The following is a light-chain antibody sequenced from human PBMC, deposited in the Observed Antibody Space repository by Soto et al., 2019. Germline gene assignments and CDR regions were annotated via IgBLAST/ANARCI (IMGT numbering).Light chain of an antibody. V-gene: IGKV3-11*01. CDR3: QQRHSDLS. J-gene: IGKJ4*01. Sequence: EIVLTQSPATLSLSPGEGATLSCRASQIVNNHLDWFQQKPGQAPRLLIYDASNRATDIPARFSGSGSGTDFTLTISSLEPEDFAVYYCQQRHSDLSFGGGTKVEIK. CDR1: QIVNNH. CDR2: DAS.